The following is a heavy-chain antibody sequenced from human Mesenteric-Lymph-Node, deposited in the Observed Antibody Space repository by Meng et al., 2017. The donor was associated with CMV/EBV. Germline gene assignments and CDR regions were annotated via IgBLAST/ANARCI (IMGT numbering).Heavy chain of an antibody. CDR1: GFTFSSYS. D-gene: IGHD6-13*01. J-gene: IGHJ4*02. CDR3: ARVGAAAGTGDY. CDR2: ISSSSSYI. Sequence: GGSLRLSCAASGFTFSSYSMNWVRQAPGKGLEWVSSISSSSSYIYYAGSVKGRFTISRDNAKNSLYLQMNSLRAEDTAVYYCARVGAAAGTGDYWGQGTLVTVSS. V-gene: IGHV3-21*01.